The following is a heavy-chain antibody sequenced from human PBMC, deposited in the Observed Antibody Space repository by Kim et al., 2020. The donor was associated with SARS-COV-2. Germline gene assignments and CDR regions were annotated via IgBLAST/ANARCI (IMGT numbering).Heavy chain of an antibody. CDR2: IYYSGST. D-gene: IGHD6-13*01. CDR1: GGSISSSSYY. V-gene: IGHV4-39*01. J-gene: IGHJ6*02. Sequence: SETLSLTCTVSGGSISSSSYYWGWIRQPPGKGLEWIGSIYYSGSTYYNPSLKIRVTISVDTSKNQFSLKLSSVTAADTAVYYCARGYRLNFYYGMDVWGQGTPVTVSS. CDR3: ARGYRLNFYYGMDV.